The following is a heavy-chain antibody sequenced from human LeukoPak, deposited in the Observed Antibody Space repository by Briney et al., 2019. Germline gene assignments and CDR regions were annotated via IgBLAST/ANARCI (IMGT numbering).Heavy chain of an antibody. J-gene: IGHJ4*02. CDR1: GYTFTSYG. CDR2: ISTYNGNT. D-gene: IGHD3-9*01. CDR3: ARAERGYDILTGYSKYYFDY. Sequence: GASVKVSCKASGYTFTSYGISWVRQAPGQGLEWMGWISTYNGNTNYAQKLRGRVTMTTDTSTSTAYMELRSLRSDDTAVYYCARAERGYDILTGYSKYYFDYWGQGTLVIVSS. V-gene: IGHV1-18*01.